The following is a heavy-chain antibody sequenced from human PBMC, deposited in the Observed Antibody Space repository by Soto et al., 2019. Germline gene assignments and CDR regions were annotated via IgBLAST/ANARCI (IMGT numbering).Heavy chain of an antibody. D-gene: IGHD1-1*01. CDR2: ISCNGGSR. CDR1: GFTFDDYA. J-gene: IGHJ3*02. Sequence: EVQLLESGGGLVEPGRSLRLSCVASGFTFDDYAMHWVRQPPGKGLEWVSGISCNGGSRGYADSVKGRFTISRDNSNNSLNLKINSLRTENTDIYYCTNVGQGVVLATTGDYGDAFDIWGQGTMVTVSS. CDR3: TNVGQGVVLATTGDYGDAFDI. V-gene: IGHV3-9*01.